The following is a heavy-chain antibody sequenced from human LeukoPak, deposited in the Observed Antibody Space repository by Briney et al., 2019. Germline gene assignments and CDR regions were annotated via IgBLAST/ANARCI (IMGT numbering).Heavy chain of an antibody. J-gene: IGHJ4*02. CDR1: GFTFSSYG. CDR2: IWYDGSNK. D-gene: IGHD6-13*01. V-gene: IGHV3-33*01. Sequence: GGSLRLSCAASGFTFSSYGMHWVRQAPGKGLEWVAVIWYDGSNKYYADSVKGRFTISRDNSKNTLYLQMNSLRAEDTAVYYCARDLGYSSSWLFDYWGQGTLVTVSS. CDR3: ARDLGYSSSWLFDY.